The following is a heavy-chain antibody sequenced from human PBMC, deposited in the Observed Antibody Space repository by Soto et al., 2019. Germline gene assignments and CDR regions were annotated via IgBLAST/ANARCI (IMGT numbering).Heavy chain of an antibody. J-gene: IGHJ6*03. Sequence: QVQLPESGPGLVKPSGTLSLTCAVSRGSISSSNWWSWVRQPPGKGLEWIGETYHSGSTNSNPSLKSRVTISVDKSKNQSSLKLSSVTAADTAVYYCERTTAGDYYIDVWGKGTTVTFS. D-gene: IGHD1-1*01. CDR3: ERTTAGDYYIDV. V-gene: IGHV4-4*02. CDR1: RGSISSSNW. CDR2: TYHSGST.